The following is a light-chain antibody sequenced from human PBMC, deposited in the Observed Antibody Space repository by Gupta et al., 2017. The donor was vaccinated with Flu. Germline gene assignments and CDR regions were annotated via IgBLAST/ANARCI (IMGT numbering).Light chain of an antibody. Sequence: DIQMSQSPSSVSASVGESVTITCRASQDISTSLAWFQQTAGKAPKPLIYGASALQDGVARRFRGRGAGTDFTLTIDNLQPEDFATYYCQQYDAYPWTFGPGTRVEV. CDR2: GAS. J-gene: IGKJ1*01. V-gene: IGKV1-16*01. CDR1: QDISTS. CDR3: QQYDAYPWT.